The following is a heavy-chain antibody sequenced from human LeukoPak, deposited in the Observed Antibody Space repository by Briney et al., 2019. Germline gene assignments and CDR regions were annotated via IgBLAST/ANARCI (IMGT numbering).Heavy chain of an antibody. J-gene: IGHJ6*02. CDR2: IYYSGST. V-gene: IGHV4-39*01. D-gene: IGHD6-13*01. CDR1: GGSISSSSYY. CDR3: ARGNSSSWYVYYYYGMDV. Sequence: PSETLSLTCTVSGGSISSSSYYWGWIRQPPGKGLEWIGSIYYSGSTYYNPSLKSRVTISVDTSKNQFSLKLSSVTAADTPVYYCARGNSSSWYVYYYYGMDVWGQGTTVTVSS.